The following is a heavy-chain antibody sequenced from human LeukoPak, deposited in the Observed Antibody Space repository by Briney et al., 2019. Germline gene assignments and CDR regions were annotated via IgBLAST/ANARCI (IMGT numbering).Heavy chain of an antibody. D-gene: IGHD6-13*01. CDR2: IRGSGGNT. CDR1: GFTFSSYA. Sequence: GGSLGLSCAAAGFTFSSYAMSWVRHAAEKVLEWVSAIRGSGGNTYYADSVKGRFTISRDNSKNTLYLQMNSLRAADTAVYYCANSIAAAGWFDPWGQGTLVTVSS. J-gene: IGHJ5*02. CDR3: ANSIAAAGWFDP. V-gene: IGHV3-23*01.